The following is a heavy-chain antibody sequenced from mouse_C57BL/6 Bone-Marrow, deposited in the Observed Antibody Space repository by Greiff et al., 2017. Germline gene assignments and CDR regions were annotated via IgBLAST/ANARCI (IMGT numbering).Heavy chain of an antibody. V-gene: IGHV1-50*01. CDR1: GYTFTSYW. J-gene: IGHJ2*01. CDR3: ARSDYGYDGYY. CDR2: IDPSDSYT. D-gene: IGHD2-2*01. Sequence: VQLQQPGAELVKPGASVKLSCKASGYTFTSYWMQWVKQRPGPGLEWIGEIDPSDSYTNYNQKFKGKATLTVDTSSSTAYMQLSSLTSEDSAVYYCARSDYGYDGYYGGQGTTLTVSS.